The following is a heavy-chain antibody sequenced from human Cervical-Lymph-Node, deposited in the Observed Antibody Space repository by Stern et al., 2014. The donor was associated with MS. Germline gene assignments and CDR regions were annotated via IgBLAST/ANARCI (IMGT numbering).Heavy chain of an antibody. CDR2: IYGDGRST. J-gene: IGHJ4*02. V-gene: IGHV3-74*03. CDR3: ARDAWPAASGPLIDY. D-gene: IGHD6-13*01. CDR1: GFTFSSHW. Sequence: VQLVPSGPGLVQPAGSLRLSCAASGFTFSSHWMPWVRQAPGQGLARVSRIYGDGRSTKYAASVKGRFTISRDNAKSTVYLQMNSLRAEDSAVYYCARDAWPAASGPLIDYWGRGTLVTVSS.